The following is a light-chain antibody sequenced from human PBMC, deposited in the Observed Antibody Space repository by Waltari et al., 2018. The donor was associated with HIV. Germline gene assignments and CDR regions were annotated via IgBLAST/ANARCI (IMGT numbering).Light chain of an antibody. CDR2: DND. CDR1: SSNIGNNY. J-gene: IGLJ3*02. Sequence: QSVLTQPPSVSAAPGQRVTISCSGSSSNIGNNYVSWYQQLPGTGPKVLIYDNDERPSGVPDRFSGSKSGTSASLDITGLQTGDEADYYCGTWDSSLSGVVFGGGTKLTVL. CDR3: GTWDSSLSGVV. V-gene: IGLV1-51*01.